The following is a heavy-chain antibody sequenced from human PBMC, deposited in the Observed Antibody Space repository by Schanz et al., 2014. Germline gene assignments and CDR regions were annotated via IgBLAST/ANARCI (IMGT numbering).Heavy chain of an antibody. J-gene: IGHJ3*02. CDR1: GYTFTSYD. CDR3: DGGASTDAIDI. Sequence: QVQLVQSGAEVKKPGASVKVSCKASGYTFTSYDINWVRQATGQGLEWMGWMNSKTGNTGYAQRFQGRVTMTRNTSITTAYVELSSLRAGDTAVYFCDGGASTDAIDIWGQGTMVTVSS. CDR2: MNSKTGNT. V-gene: IGHV1-8*01.